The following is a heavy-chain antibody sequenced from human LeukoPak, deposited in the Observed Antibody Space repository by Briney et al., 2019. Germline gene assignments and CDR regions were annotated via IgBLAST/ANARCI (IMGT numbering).Heavy chain of an antibody. J-gene: IGHJ4*02. D-gene: IGHD6-19*01. V-gene: IGHV3-23*01. Sequence: GGSLRLSCAASGFTFSSYGMSWVRQAPGQGLEWVSFISDSGDDTFYTDSVKGRFTISRDNFRNVLFLQMNSLRAEDSAVYYCAKRQLTSGCFKYFDSGGQGPLVTVSS. CDR3: AKRQLTSGCFKYFDS. CDR2: ISDSGDDT. CDR1: GFTFSSYG.